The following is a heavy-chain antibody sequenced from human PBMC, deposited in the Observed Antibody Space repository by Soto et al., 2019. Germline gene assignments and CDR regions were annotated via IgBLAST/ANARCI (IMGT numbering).Heavy chain of an antibody. J-gene: IGHJ1*01. CDR3: AREGSSSSKYFQH. V-gene: IGHV1-2*02. Sequence: AASVKVSCKASGYTFTGYYMHWVRQAPGQGLEWMGWINPNSGGTNYAQKFQGRVTMTRDTSISTAYMELYTLTSDDTAMYYCAREGSSSSKYFQHWSQGTLVTVS. D-gene: IGHD6-6*01. CDR2: INPNSGGT. CDR1: GYTFTGYY.